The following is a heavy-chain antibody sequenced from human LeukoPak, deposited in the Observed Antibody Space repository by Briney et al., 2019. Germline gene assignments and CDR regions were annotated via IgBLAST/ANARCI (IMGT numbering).Heavy chain of an antibody. CDR3: ARGDLRSGYYV. CDR2: INHSGST. CDR1: GGSFSGYY. Sequence: PSETLSLTCAVYGGSFSGYYWSWIRQPPGKGLEWIGEINHSGSTKYTPSLKSRVALSVDTSKNQFSLKLSSVTAADTAVYYCARGDLRSGYYVWGQGTLVTVSS. J-gene: IGHJ4*02. V-gene: IGHV4-34*01. D-gene: IGHD3-3*01.